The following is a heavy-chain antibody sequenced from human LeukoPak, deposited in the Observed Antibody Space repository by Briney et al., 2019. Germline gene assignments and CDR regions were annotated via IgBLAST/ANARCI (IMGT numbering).Heavy chain of an antibody. CDR2: FDPEDGET. J-gene: IGHJ4*02. CDR3: AIAAAGGDYYFDY. Sequence: ASVKVSCKVSGYTLTELSMHWVRQAPGKGLEWMGGFDPEDGETIYAQKFQGRVTMTEDTATDTAYMELSSLRSEDTAVYYCAIAAAGGDYYFDYWGQGTLVTVSS. D-gene: IGHD6-13*01. V-gene: IGHV1-24*01. CDR1: GYTLTELS.